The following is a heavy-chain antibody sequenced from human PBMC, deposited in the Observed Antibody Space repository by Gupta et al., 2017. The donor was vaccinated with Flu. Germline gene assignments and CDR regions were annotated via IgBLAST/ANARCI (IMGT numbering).Heavy chain of an antibody. CDR2: IYYNGNT. D-gene: IGHD2-2*01. V-gene: IGHV4-39*01. Sequence: GWIRQPPGKGLEWIGTIYYNGNTFYKPSLKSRVTISVDTSRDQFSLELSSVTAADSAMYYCTSEIPGGGRDNWGQGTLVTVAS. CDR3: TSEIPGGGRDN. J-gene: IGHJ4*02.